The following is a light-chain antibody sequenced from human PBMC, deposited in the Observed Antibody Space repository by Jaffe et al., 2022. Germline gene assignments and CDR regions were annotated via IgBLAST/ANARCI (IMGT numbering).Light chain of an antibody. Sequence: SSELTQDPAVSVALGQTVRITCQGDSLRSYYASWYQQKPGQAPVLVIYGKNNRPSGIPDRFSGSSSGNTASLTITGAQAEDEADYYCNSRDSSGNLNYVFGTGTKVTVL. CDR2: GKN. J-gene: IGLJ1*01. CDR1: SLRSYY. V-gene: IGLV3-19*01. CDR3: NSRDSSGNLNYV.